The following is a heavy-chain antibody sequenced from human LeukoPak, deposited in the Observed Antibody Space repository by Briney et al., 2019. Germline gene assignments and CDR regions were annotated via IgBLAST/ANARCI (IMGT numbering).Heavy chain of an antibody. V-gene: IGHV3-21*01. J-gene: IGHJ4*02. Sequence: GGSLRLSCVASGFAFSDYNMNWVRQVPGKGLEWVSSISSRSHYIYYADSVKGRFTISRDNAKNSLYLQMNGLRAEDTAVYYCARRVGMDFYFDYWGQGILVTVSS. CDR2: ISSRSHYI. CDR3: ARRVGMDFYFDY. D-gene: IGHD3/OR15-3a*01. CDR1: GFAFSDYN.